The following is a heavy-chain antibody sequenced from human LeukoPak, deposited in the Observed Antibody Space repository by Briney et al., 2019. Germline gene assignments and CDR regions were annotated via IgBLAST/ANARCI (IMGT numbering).Heavy chain of an antibody. CDR1: GGSISSYY. J-gene: IGHJ6*02. D-gene: IGHD3-9*01. Sequence: SETLSLTCTVSGGSISSYYWSWIRQPPGKGLEWIGYIYYSGSTNYNPSLKSRVTISVDTSKNQLSLKLSSVTAADTAVYYCAREQAGYYPHYYYYGMDVWGQGTTVTVSS. CDR3: AREQAGYYPHYYYYGMDV. V-gene: IGHV4-59*01. CDR2: IYYSGST.